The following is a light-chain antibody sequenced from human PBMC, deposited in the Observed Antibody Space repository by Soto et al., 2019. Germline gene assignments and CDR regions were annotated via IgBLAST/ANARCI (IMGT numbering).Light chain of an antibody. CDR1: QSVSSN. V-gene: IGKV3-15*01. J-gene: IGKJ1*01. Sequence: ERVITQSPATLSVYPGERATLSCRASQSVSSNLAWYQQKPGQAPRLLIYSASTRGTGVPARFSGSGSGTKFTPTISSLLSEDVAVYYCPQHYNLAWPFGQELEVDIK. CDR3: PQHYNLAWP. CDR2: SAS.